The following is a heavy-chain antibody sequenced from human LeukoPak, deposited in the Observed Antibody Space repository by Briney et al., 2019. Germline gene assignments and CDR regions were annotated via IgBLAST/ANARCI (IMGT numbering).Heavy chain of an antibody. D-gene: IGHD3-16*02. CDR1: GGSFSGYY. CDR2: INHSGST. Sequence: PSETLSLTCAVYGGSFSGYYWSWIRQPPGKGLEWIGEINHSGSTNYNPSLKSRVTISVDTSKNQFSLKLSPVTAADTAVYYCARSLGVSYYYYMDVWGKGTTVTVSS. V-gene: IGHV4-34*01. CDR3: ARSLGVSYYYYMDV. J-gene: IGHJ6*03.